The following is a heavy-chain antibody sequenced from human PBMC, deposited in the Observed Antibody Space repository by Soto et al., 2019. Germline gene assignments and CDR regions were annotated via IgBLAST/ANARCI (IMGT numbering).Heavy chain of an antibody. V-gene: IGHV4-30-2*03. CDR2: TYHSGST. J-gene: IGHJ4*02. D-gene: IGHD3-9*01. CDR1: GDTISTGGYS. CDR3: ERFWPPPYSDALTDYTDAFDY. Sequence: SETLSLTCAVSGDTISTGGYSWAWIRQPPGKALEWIGHTYHSGSTYYNPTLKSRLIISVDTSKSQFSLKLSSVTAADTAVYYCERFWPPPYSDALTDYTDAFDYWGQGTLVTVSS.